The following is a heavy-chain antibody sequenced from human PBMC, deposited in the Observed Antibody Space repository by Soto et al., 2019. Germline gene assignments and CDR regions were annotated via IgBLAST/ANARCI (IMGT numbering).Heavy chain of an antibody. V-gene: IGHV1-69*13. CDR2: IIPIFGTA. CDR1: GGTFSSYA. D-gene: IGHD2-21*02. CDR3: ARSRLAYCGGDCYSSFDY. J-gene: IGHJ4*02. Sequence: SVKVSCKASGGTFSSYAISWVRQAPGQGLEWMGGIIPIFGTANYAQKFQGRVTITADESTSTAYMELSSLRSEDTAVYYCARSRLAYCGGDCYSSFDYWGQGTLVTVSS.